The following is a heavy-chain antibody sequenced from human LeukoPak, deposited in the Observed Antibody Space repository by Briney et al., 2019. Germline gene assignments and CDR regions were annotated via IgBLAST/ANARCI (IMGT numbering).Heavy chain of an antibody. CDR2: ISSSSSYI. CDR3: AVSRTGEGQLVPRHFDY. D-gene: IGHD6-6*01. J-gene: IGHJ4*02. Sequence: GGSLRLSCAASGFTFSSYSMNWVRQAPGKGLEWVSSISSSSSYIYYADSVKGRFTISRDNAKNSLYLQMNGLRAEDTAVYYCAVSRTGEGQLVPRHFDYWGQGPLVTVPS. CDR1: GFTFSSYS. V-gene: IGHV3-21*01.